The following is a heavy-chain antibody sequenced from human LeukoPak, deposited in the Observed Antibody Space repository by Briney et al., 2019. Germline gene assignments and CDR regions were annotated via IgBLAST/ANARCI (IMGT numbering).Heavy chain of an antibody. CDR1: GFRFSSYE. D-gene: IGHD1-14*01. V-gene: IGHV3-48*03. Sequence: GGSLRLSCAASGFRFSSYEMNWVRQAPGRGLEWVSYIGNTGRAIYYVDSVKGRFTVSRDNAKNSLYLQMNSLRAEDTAIYYCVRGDRYFFDYWGQGTLVTVSS. CDR3: VRGDRYFFDY. CDR2: IGNTGRAI. J-gene: IGHJ4*02.